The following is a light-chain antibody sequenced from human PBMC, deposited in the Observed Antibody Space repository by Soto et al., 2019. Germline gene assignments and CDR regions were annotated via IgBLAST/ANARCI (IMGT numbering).Light chain of an antibody. J-gene: IGKJ1*01. CDR2: AAS. V-gene: IGKV1-39*01. CDR3: QQSYSTPWT. Sequence: DIQMTQSPSSLSASVGDRVTITCRASQNINNYLNWYQQKPGKAPNLLIYAASTLLSGVPSRFGGSGSGTDFTLTISSLQFEDFATYYCQQSYSTPWTFGQGTKVEIQ. CDR1: QNINNY.